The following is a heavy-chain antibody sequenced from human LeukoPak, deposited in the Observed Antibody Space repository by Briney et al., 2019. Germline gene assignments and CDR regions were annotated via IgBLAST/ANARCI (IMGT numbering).Heavy chain of an antibody. CDR2: ISSSSSYI. J-gene: IGHJ5*02. CDR3: ARGPHSGSYFYWFDP. CDR1: GFTFSGYS. D-gene: IGHD3-10*01. V-gene: IGHV3-21*01. Sequence: GGSLRLSCAASGFTFSGYSMNWVRQAPGKGLEWVSSISSSSSYIYYADSVKGRFTISRDNAKNSLYLQMNSLRAEDTAVYYCARGPHSGSYFYWFDPWGQGTLVTVSS.